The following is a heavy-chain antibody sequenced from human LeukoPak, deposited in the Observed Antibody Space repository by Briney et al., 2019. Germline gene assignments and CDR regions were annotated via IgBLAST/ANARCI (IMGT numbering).Heavy chain of an antibody. Sequence: GGSLRLSCATSGFTFSSYWMSWVRQAPGKGLKWVANIKQDGSEKYYVDSVKGRFTISRDNAKNSLYLQMNSLRAEDTAVYYCARDANVDTAMASYFDYWGQGTLVTVSS. CDR3: ARDANVDTAMASYFDY. CDR1: GFTFSSYW. D-gene: IGHD5-18*01. CDR2: IKQDGSEK. J-gene: IGHJ4*02. V-gene: IGHV3-7*01.